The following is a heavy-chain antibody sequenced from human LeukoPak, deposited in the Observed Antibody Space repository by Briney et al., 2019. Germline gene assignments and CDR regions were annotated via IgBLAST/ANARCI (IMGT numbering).Heavy chain of an antibody. CDR3: AIMHRYYDGSGYWVQ. Sequence: PGGSLRLSCAASGFTFSSYAMSWVRQAPGKGLEWVSGISTSGGSTSYADSGKGRFTISRDNPRNTLYMQMNSLRDEDTAVYYCAIMHRYYDGSGYWVQWGQGTLVTVSS. CDR2: ISTSGGST. CDR1: GFTFSSYA. V-gene: IGHV3-23*01. J-gene: IGHJ4*02. D-gene: IGHD3-22*01.